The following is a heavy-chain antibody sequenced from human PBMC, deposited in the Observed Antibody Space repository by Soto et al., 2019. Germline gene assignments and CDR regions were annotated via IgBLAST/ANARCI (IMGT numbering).Heavy chain of an antibody. D-gene: IGHD4-17*01. CDR3: AREGYGDYGGEFDS. CDR1: GGTFSSYA. Sequence: QVQLVQSGAEVKKPGSSVKVSCKASGGTFSSYAISWVRQAPGQGIEWMGGIIPICGKAHYAQNFQGRVTMTADESTITAYMELSSLRSEDTAVYYCAREGYGDYGGEFDSWGQGTMVTVSS. J-gene: IGHJ3*02. CDR2: IIPICGKA. V-gene: IGHV1-69*12.